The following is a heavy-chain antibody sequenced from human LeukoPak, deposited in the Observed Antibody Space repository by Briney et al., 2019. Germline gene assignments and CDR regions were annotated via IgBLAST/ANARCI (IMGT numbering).Heavy chain of an antibody. J-gene: IGHJ3*02. Sequence: GGSLRLSCAASGFTFSSDGMHWVRQAPGKGLGWVAVIWYDGSNKYYADSVKGRFTISRDNSKNTLYLQMNSLRAEDTAVYYCARDTAVVVSVSDAFDIWGQGTMVTVSS. D-gene: IGHD2-21*01. V-gene: IGHV3-33*01. CDR2: IWYDGSNK. CDR3: ARDTAVVVSVSDAFDI. CDR1: GFTFSSDG.